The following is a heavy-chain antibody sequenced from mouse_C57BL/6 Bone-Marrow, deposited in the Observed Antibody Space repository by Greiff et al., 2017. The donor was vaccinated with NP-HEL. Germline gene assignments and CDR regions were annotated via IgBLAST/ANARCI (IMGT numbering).Heavy chain of an antibody. V-gene: IGHV7-1*01. J-gene: IGHJ4*01. CDR1: GFTFSDFY. CDR3: ARDDGYYAMDY. CDR2: SRNKANEYTT. Sequence: EVQGVESGGGLVQSGRSLRLSCATSGFTFSDFYMAWVRQAPGKGLEWIAASRNKANEYTTEYSASVKGRFIVARDTSQSILYLQMNALRAEDTAIYYCARDDGYYAMDYWGQGTSVTVSS.